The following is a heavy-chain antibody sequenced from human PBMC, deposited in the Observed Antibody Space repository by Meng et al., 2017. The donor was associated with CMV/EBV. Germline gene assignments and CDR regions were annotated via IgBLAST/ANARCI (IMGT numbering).Heavy chain of an antibody. CDR1: GYTFTGYY. CDR3: ARSGYCSSTSCSKTSIGVDDY. J-gene: IGHJ4*02. D-gene: IGHD2-2*01. CDR2: INPSGGST. V-gene: IGHV1-46*01. Sequence: ASVKVSCKASGYTFTGYYMHWVRQAPGQGLEWMGIINPSGGSTSYAQKFQGRVTMTRDTSTSTVYMELSSLRSEDTVVYYCARSGYCSSTSCSKTSIGVDDYWGQGTLVTVSS.